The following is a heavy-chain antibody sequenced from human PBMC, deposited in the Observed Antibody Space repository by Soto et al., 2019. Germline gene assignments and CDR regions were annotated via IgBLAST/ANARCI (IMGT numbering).Heavy chain of an antibody. V-gene: IGHV1-3*01. Sequence: ASVKVSCKASGYTFTDYAMHWVRQAPGQRLEWMGWINAGNGNTKYSQKFQGRVTITRDTSASTAYMELSSLRSEDTAVYYCARDKESGAFHVWGQGTTVTVSS. J-gene: IGHJ6*02. D-gene: IGHD2-8*02. CDR2: INAGNGNT. CDR3: ARDKESGAFHV. CDR1: GYTFTDYA.